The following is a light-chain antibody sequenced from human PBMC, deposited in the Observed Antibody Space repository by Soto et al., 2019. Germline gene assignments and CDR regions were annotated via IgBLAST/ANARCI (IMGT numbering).Light chain of an antibody. Sequence: IVLTQSPAPLSLSPGERATLSCMASQSVSTYLAWYQQKPGQAPRLLISYASNRTTGIPARFSGSGSGTDFTLTISSLEPEDFAVYYCQQRSNWPPITFGQGTRLEIK. CDR2: YAS. CDR1: QSVSTY. V-gene: IGKV3-11*01. CDR3: QQRSNWPPIT. J-gene: IGKJ5*01.